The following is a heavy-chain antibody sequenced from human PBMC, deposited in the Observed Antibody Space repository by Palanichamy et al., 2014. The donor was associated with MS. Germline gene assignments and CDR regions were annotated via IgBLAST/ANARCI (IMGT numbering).Heavy chain of an antibody. Sequence: QVLLQQSGPRLVKPSQTLSLTCAISGDSVSNTTAAWSWIRQSPSRGLEWLGRTYYRSKWYNDYVVSVKSRITINPDTSKNQLSLQLNSVTPEDTAVYYCARDGLTGNWFDAWGQGTLVSVSS. D-gene: IGHD7-27*01. CDR1: GDSVSNTTAA. CDR2: TYYRSKWYN. CDR3: ARDGLTGNWFDA. V-gene: IGHV6-1*01. J-gene: IGHJ5*02.